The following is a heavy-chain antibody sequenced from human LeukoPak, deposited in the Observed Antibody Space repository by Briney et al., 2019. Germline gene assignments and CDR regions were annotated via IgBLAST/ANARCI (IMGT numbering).Heavy chain of an antibody. D-gene: IGHD2-2*01. V-gene: IGHV4-4*07. CDR1: GGSITSYY. CDR3: ARSSTLLGYCSSTSCPGALYYFDY. CDR2: IHTSGST. J-gene: IGHJ4*02. Sequence: PSETLSLTCTVSGGSITSYYWSWIRQPAGKGLEWIGRIHTSGSTSYNPSLKSRVTMSVDTSKNQFSLKLSSVTAADTAVYYCARSSTLLGYCSSTSCPGALYYFDYWGQGTLVTVSS.